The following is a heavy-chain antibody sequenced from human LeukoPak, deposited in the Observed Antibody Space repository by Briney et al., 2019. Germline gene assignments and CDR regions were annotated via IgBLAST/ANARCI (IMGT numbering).Heavy chain of an antibody. CDR2: ISGSGGST. J-gene: IGHJ4*02. Sequence: GGSLRLSCAVSGFTFSSYAMSWVRQAPGKGLEWVSAISGSGGSTYYADSVKGRFTISRDNSKNTLYLQMNRLRAEDTAVYYCAKRVNIVGATAPFDYWGQGTLVTVSS. D-gene: IGHD1-26*01. CDR3: AKRVNIVGATAPFDY. CDR1: GFTFSSYA. V-gene: IGHV3-23*01.